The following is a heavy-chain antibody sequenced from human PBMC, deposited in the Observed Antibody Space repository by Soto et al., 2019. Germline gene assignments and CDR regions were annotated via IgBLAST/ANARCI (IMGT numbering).Heavy chain of an antibody. CDR1: GYTFTSYG. V-gene: IGHV1-18*01. J-gene: IGHJ5*02. CDR2: ISGYNGNT. D-gene: IGHD3-10*01. Sequence: ASVKVSCKASGYTFTSYGISWVRQAPGQGLEWMGWISGYNGNTNYAQKLQGRVTMTRDTSTSTVYMELTSLRSDDTAVYYSASALLKEANWAGVGAHNWFDPWGQGTLVTVSS. CDR3: ASALLKEANWAGVGAHNWFDP.